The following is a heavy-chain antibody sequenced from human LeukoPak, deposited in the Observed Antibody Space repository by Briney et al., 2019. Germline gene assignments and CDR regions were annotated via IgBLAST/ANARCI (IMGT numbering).Heavy chain of an antibody. J-gene: IGHJ4*02. CDR2: IYPGDSDT. D-gene: IGHD6-13*01. CDR3: ARWNRGIAAAGG. CDR1: GYNFNTYW. V-gene: IGHV5-51*01. Sequence: PGESLKISCKGSGYNFNTYWIGWVRQMPGKGLEWMGIIYPGDSDTRYSPSFQGHVTISADKSISTAYLQWRSLKASDTAMYYCARWNRGIAAAGGWGQGTLVTVSS.